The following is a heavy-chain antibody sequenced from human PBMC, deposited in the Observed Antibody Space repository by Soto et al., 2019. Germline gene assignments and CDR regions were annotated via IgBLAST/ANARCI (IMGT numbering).Heavy chain of an antibody. V-gene: IGHV1-18*01. CDR1: GYTFTSYG. D-gene: IGHD5-12*01. CDR2: ISAYNGNT. CDR3: ARGPHLDGYNSNPFGFDI. Sequence: GASVKVSCKASGYTFTSYGISWVRQAPGQGLEWMGWISAYNGNTNYAQKLQGRVTMTTDTSTSTAYMELRSLRSDDTAVYYCARGPHLDGYNSNPFGFDIWGQGIMVTVSS. J-gene: IGHJ3*02.